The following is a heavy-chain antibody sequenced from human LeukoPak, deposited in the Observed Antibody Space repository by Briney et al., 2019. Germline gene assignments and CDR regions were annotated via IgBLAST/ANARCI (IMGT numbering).Heavy chain of an antibody. J-gene: IGHJ4*02. CDR3: ARGGSSNLFDY. Sequence: GGSLRLSCAASGFTFSSYWLSWVRQAPGKGLEWVSSISSSSSYIYYADSVKGRFTISRDNAKNSLYLQMNSLRAEDTAVYYCARGGSSNLFDYWGQGTLVTVSS. V-gene: IGHV3-21*01. CDR1: GFTFSSYW. D-gene: IGHD1-26*01. CDR2: ISSSSSYI.